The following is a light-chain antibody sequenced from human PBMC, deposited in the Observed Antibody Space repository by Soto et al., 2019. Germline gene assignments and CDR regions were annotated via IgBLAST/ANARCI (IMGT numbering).Light chain of an antibody. V-gene: IGLV2-11*01. J-gene: IGLJ1*01. CDR1: SSDVGGYNY. CDR2: DVS. CDR3: CSYAGSYSYV. Sequence: QSVLTQPRSVSGSPGQSVTISCTGTSSDVGGYNYVSWYQQHPGKAPQLMIYDVSKRPSGVPDRFSGSKSGNTASLTISGLQAEDEADYSCCSYAGSYSYVFVTGTKLTVL.